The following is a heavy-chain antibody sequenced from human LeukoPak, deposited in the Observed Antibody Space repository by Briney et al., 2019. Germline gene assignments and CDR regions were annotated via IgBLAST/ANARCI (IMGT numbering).Heavy chain of an antibody. CDR1: GFTFSSYA. Sequence: PGGSLRLSCAASGFTFSSYAMHWVRQAPGKGLEYVSAISSNGGSTYYANSVKGRFTISRDNSKNTLYLQMGSLRAEDMAVYYCARIASPRVLRYFDWARGAFDIWGQGTMVTVSS. CDR3: ARIASPRVLRYFDWARGAFDI. CDR2: ISSNGGST. D-gene: IGHD3-9*01. V-gene: IGHV3-64*01. J-gene: IGHJ3*02.